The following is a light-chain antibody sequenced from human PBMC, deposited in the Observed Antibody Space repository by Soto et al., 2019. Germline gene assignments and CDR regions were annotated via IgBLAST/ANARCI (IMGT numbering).Light chain of an antibody. CDR2: GAS. J-gene: IGKJ2*01. CDR3: QQYNNWPPIT. CDR1: QSVSSN. Sequence: EIVMTQSPATLSVSPGERATLSCRASQSVSSNLAWYQQKPGQAPMLLLYGASTRATGSPPRFSGSWSGTVFNLAISGLQSEDFAVYYCQQYNNWPPITFGQGTELEIK. V-gene: IGKV3-15*01.